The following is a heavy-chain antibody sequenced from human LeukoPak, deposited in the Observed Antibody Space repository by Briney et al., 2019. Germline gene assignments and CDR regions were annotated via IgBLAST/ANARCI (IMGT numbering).Heavy chain of an antibody. Sequence: AVISYDGSNNYYADSVKGRFTISRDNSKNTLYLQMNSLRAEDTAVYYCASIPSSSLDFFDYWGQGTLVTVSS. CDR3: ASIPSSSLDFFDY. CDR2: ISYDGSNN. D-gene: IGHD6-6*01. V-gene: IGHV3-30-3*01. J-gene: IGHJ4*02.